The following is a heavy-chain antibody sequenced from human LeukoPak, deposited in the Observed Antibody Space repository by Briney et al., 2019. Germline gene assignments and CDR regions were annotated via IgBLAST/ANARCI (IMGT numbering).Heavy chain of an antibody. V-gene: IGHV1-8*02. CDR1: GYTFTGYY. J-gene: IGHJ4*02. CDR2: MNPNSGNT. CDR3: ARVSTYFGVVTDFDY. D-gene: IGHD3-3*01. Sequence: ASVKVSCKASGYTFTGYYIHWVRQATGQGLEWMGWMNPNSGNTGYAKKFQGRVTMTRNTSISTAYMELSSLRSEDTAVYYCARVSTYFGVVTDFDYWGQGTLVTVSS.